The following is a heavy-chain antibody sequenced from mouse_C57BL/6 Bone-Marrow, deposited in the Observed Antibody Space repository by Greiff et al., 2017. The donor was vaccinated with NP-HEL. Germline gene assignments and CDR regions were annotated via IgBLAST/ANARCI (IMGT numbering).Heavy chain of an antibody. Sequence: QVQLQQSGTELVKPGASVKLSCKASGYTFTSYWMHWLKQRPGQGLEWIGNINPNNGGTNDNEKFKTKATLTVDKSSSTAYMQLSSLTSADAAVYYCARDSGYAFDYWGQGTTLTVST. CDR2: INPNNGGT. J-gene: IGHJ2*01. CDR1: GYTFTSYW. CDR3: ARDSGYAFDY. V-gene: IGHV1-53*01. D-gene: IGHD3-2*02.